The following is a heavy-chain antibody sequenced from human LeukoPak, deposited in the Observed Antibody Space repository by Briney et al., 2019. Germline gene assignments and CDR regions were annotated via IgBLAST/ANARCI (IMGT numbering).Heavy chain of an antibody. CDR3: ARDPKGYYDTSGYYRYFQY. J-gene: IGHJ1*01. CDR1: GFTFSNYN. V-gene: IGHV3-21*01. D-gene: IGHD3-22*01. Sequence: PGGSLRLSCAASGFTFSNYNMNWVRQAPGKGLEWVSSISSSTTFIYYADSVKGRFTVSRDNAKNSLYLQMNSLRAEDTAVYYCARDPKGYYDTSGYYRYFQYWGQGTLVTVSS. CDR2: ISSSTTFI.